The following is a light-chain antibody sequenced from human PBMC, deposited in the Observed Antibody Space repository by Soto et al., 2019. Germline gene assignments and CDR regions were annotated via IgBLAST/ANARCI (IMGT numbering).Light chain of an antibody. CDR3: QQYNDWWT. CDR2: GAS. Sequence: EIVMTQSPDTLSVSPGERATLSCRASQSVSNNLAWYHQKPGQAPRLLIFGASTRATGIPARFSGSGSVTEFTLTISSLQSEDFAVYYCQQYNDWWTFGQGTKVEIK. CDR1: QSVSNN. V-gene: IGKV3-15*01. J-gene: IGKJ1*01.